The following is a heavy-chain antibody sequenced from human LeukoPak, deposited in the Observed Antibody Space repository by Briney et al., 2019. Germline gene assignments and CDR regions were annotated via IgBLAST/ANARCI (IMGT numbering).Heavy chain of an antibody. J-gene: IGHJ4*02. Sequence: PSETLSLTCTVSGGSITNDYWNWIRQSSGKQLEWIGSIHYSGTIDYSPSLKSRITISLDTSKNQFSPKLSSVTAADTAMYYCATSYDHGWLIGSWGQGTLVTVSS. CDR1: GGSITNDY. D-gene: IGHD3-16*01. CDR2: IHYSGTI. V-gene: IGHV4-59*01. CDR3: ATSYDHGWLIGS.